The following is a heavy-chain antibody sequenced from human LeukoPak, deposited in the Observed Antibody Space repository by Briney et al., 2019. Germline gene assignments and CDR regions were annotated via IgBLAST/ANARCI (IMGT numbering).Heavy chain of an antibody. D-gene: IGHD3-22*01. CDR3: AKDIAVYYDSSGYSLDY. Sequence: GGSLRLSCAASGFTFSSYGMHWVRQAPGKGLEWVAVISYDGSNKYYADSVKGRFTISRDNSKNTLYLQMNSLRAEDTAVYYCAKDIAVYYDSSGYSLDYWGQGTLVTVSS. CDR1: GFTFSSYG. CDR2: ISYDGSNK. V-gene: IGHV3-30*18. J-gene: IGHJ4*02.